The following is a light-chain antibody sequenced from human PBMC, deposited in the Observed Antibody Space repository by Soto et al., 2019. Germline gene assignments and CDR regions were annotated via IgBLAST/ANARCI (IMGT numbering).Light chain of an antibody. Sequence: QSALTQTPSASGSPGQSVTISCIVTSSDVGGYNYVSWYQQHPGKAPKLMIYEVSKRPSGVPDRFSGSKSGNTASLTVSGLQAEDEADYYCSSYAGSKTLFGGGTKLTVL. CDR1: SSDVGGYNY. CDR2: EVS. CDR3: SSYAGSKTL. V-gene: IGLV2-8*01. J-gene: IGLJ2*01.